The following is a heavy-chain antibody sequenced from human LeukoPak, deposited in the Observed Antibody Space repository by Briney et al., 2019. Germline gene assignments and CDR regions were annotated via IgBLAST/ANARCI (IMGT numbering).Heavy chain of an antibody. CDR3: ARPDPRYYYGMDV. CDR2: IYSGGST. J-gene: IGHJ6*02. Sequence: GGSLRLSCAASGFTVSSNYTSWVRQAPGKGLEWVSVIYSGGSTYYADSVKGRFTISRDNSKNTLYLQMNSLRAEDTAVYYCARPDPRYYYGMDVWGQGTTVTVSS. V-gene: IGHV3-66*04. CDR1: GFTVSSNY.